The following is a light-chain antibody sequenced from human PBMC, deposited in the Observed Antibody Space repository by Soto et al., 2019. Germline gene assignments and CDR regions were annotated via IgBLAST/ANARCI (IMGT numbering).Light chain of an antibody. Sequence: DIQLTHSPSTLSASLGDRVTINTGASQSISSSLAWYQQKPGKAPKLLIYMASSLESGVPSRFSGSGSGTEFTLTISSLQPDDFATYYCQNYNSAPRTFGQGTKVDIK. J-gene: IGKJ1*01. CDR2: MAS. V-gene: IGKV1-5*03. CDR3: QNYNSAPRT. CDR1: QSISSS.